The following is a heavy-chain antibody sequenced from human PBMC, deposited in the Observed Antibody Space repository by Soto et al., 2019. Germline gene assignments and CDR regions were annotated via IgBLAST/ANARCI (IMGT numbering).Heavy chain of an antibody. J-gene: IGHJ3*02. CDR2: IYYSGST. CDR3: ASSRYDFWSGPPRYAFDI. D-gene: IGHD3-3*01. V-gene: IGHV4-59*01. CDR1: GGAISSYY. Sequence: WETLSLTCTVSGGAISSYYCSWIRQPPGKGLEWIGYIYYSGSTNYNPSLKSRVTISVDTSKNQFSLKLSSVTAADTAVYYCASSRYDFWSGPPRYAFDIWGPGTMVTVSS.